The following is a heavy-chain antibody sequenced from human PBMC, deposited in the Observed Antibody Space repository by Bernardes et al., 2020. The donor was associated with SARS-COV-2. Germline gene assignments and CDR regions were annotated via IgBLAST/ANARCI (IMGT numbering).Heavy chain of an antibody. CDR3: ARSIPLSSGWFHRDD. Sequence: ASEMVSCKASCFNFFSYDFIWLLHASAQGLQWLVPMNPPSGTTGYAQKFQGRVTMTRDTSISTAYMELTVLTSEGAAVYFWARSIPLSSGWFHRDDWGQGT. J-gene: IGHJ4*02. CDR1: CFNFFSYD. D-gene: IGHD6-19*01. CDR2: MNPPSGTT. V-gene: IGHV1-8*01.